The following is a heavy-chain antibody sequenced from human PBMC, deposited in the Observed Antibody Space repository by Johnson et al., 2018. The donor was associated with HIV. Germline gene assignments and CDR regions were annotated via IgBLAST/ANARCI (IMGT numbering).Heavy chain of an antibody. CDR3: ARGASQQQLKVPFDI. D-gene: IGHD6-13*01. V-gene: IGHV3-9*03. J-gene: IGHJ3*02. CDR1: GFTFDDYA. Sequence: EVQLVESGGGVVQPGGSLRLSCAASGFTFDDYAMHWVRQAPGKGLEWVSGISWNSGSIDYADSVKGRFTISRDNAKNSLYLQMGSLRTEDMAVYYCARGASQQQLKVPFDIWGQGTMVTVSS. CDR2: ISWNSGSI.